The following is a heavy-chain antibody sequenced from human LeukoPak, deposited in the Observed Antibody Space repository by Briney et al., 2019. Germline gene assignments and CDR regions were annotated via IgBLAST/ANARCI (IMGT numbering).Heavy chain of an antibody. CDR2: IYSGGNT. J-gene: IGHJ4*02. V-gene: IGHV3-66*01. CDR1: GFTVSSNY. Sequence: GGSLRLSCAASGFTVSSNYMSWVRQAPGKGLEWVSIIYSGGNTYYADSVKGRFTISRDNSKNTLYLQMNSLRAEDTAVYYCASSGWWGYFDYWGQGALVTVSS. D-gene: IGHD6-19*01. CDR3: ASSGWWGYFDY.